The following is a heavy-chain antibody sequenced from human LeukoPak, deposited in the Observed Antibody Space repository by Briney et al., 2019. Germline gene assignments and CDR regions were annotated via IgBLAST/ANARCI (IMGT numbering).Heavy chain of an antibody. CDR3: ARGRSYDFWSGYYLNYFDY. CDR1: GGSISSYY. Sequence: PSETLSLTCTVSGGSISSYYWSWIRQPPGKGLEWIGYIYYSGSTNYNPSLKSRVTISVDTSKNQFSLKLSSVTAVDTAVYYCARGRSYDFWSGYYLNYFDYWGQGTLVTVSS. D-gene: IGHD3-3*01. J-gene: IGHJ4*02. V-gene: IGHV4-59*01. CDR2: IYYSGST.